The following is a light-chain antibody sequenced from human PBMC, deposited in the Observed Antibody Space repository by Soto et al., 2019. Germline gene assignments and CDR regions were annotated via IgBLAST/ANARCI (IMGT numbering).Light chain of an antibody. CDR2: GAS. Sequence: EIVMTQSPGTLSVSPGERATLSCRASQSVRSNLAWYQQKPGQAPRLVIYGASTRATGVPARFSGSGFETEFTLTISSLQSEDFAVYYCQQYNNWPPITFVQGTRLEIK. J-gene: IGKJ5*01. CDR3: QQYNNWPPIT. CDR1: QSVRSN. V-gene: IGKV3-15*01.